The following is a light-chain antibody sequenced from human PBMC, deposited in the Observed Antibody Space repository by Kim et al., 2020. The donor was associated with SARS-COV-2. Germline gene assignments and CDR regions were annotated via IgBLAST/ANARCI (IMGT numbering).Light chain of an antibody. V-gene: IGLV2-8*01. J-gene: IGLJ2*01. Sequence: GQSVTISCTGTSSDVGGYNYVSWYQQHPGKAPKLVIYEVTKRPSGVPDRFSGSKSGNTASLTVSGLQAEDEAEYYCCSYAGGNNLLFGGGTQLTVL. CDR1: SSDVGGYNY. CDR3: CSYAGGNNLL. CDR2: EVT.